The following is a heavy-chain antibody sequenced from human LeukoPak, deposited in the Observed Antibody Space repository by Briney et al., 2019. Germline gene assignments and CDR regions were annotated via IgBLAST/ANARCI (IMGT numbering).Heavy chain of an antibody. CDR3: AKDPELMVGSPDY. CDR1: GDSISSGGYY. J-gene: IGHJ4*02. CDR2: IYYTGST. V-gene: IGHV4-31*03. Sequence: SETLSLTCTVSGDSISSGGYYWSWIRQHPGKGLEWIGYIYYTGSTYYNPSLKSRLTISLDTSKNHFSLKLTSVTAADTAVYYCAKDPELMVGSPDYWGQGTLVTVSS. D-gene: IGHD2-8*01.